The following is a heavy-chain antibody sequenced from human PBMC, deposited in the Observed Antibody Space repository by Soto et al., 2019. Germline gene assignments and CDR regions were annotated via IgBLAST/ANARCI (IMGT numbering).Heavy chain of an antibody. CDR2: IYYSGST. Sequence: SATLSLTCTVNGLSISSYYWSWIRQPPRRGLEWIGYIYYSGSTNYNPSLKSRVTISVDTSKNQFSLKLNSVTAADTAVYYCARDRVMLTFGGASEEWGIDSWGPGTLVTVS. V-gene: IGHV4-59*12. J-gene: IGHJ4*02. CDR3: ARDRVMLTFGGASEEWGIDS. D-gene: IGHD3-16*01. CDR1: GLSISSYY.